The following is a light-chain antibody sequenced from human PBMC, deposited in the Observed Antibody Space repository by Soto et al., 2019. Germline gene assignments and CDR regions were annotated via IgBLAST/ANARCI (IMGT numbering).Light chain of an antibody. CDR1: QGISNY. Sequence: DIQLTQSPCSLSASVGDRVTLTCRASQGISNYLAWYQQKPGQVPKLLIYAASTLQSGVPSRFSGSGSGTDFTLTISSLQPEDVATYYCQQYNSAPVTFGGGTKVDIK. V-gene: IGKV1-27*01. J-gene: IGKJ4*01. CDR2: AAS. CDR3: QQYNSAPVT.